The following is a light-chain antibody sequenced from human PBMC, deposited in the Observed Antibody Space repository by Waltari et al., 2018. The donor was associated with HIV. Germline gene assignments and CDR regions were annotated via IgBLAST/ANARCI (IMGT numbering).Light chain of an antibody. Sequence: FMLTQPHSVSASPGKTITISCTRSSGSIVSNPVQWYQQRPGGSPTTVIFDDNQRPSGVYDRFSGSIDTSSNSASLTIVGLRTEDEADYYCQSFDSDSQVFGGGTRLTVL. CDR1: SGSIVSNP. V-gene: IGLV6-57*01. CDR3: QSFDSDSQV. CDR2: DDN. J-gene: IGLJ2*01.